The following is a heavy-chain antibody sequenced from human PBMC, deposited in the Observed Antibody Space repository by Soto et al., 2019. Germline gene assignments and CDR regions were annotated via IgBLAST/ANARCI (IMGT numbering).Heavy chain of an antibody. CDR2: MWYHGRDL. CDR3: ARDQGGQSGNFIFDT. J-gene: IGHJ4*02. D-gene: IGHD3-16*01. Sequence: QVQLGESGGGVVQPGRSLRLSCAASGFSFSDYVMHWVRQAPGTGLDWVAVMWYHGRDLFYADSVKGRFTISRDNSKNTLYLQRNSLRAEDTAVYYCARDQGGQSGNFIFDTWGQGTLVTVSS. CDR1: GFSFSDYV. V-gene: IGHV3-33*01.